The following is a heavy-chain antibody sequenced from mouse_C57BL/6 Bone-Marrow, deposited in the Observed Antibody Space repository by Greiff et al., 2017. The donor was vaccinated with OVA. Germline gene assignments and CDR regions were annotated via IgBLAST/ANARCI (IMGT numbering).Heavy chain of an antibody. CDR3: ARGPMADFDY. D-gene: IGHD6-5*01. V-gene: IGHV1-26*01. CDR2: INPNNGGT. CDR1: GYTFTDYY. J-gene: IGHJ2*01. Sequence: EVKLQQSGPELVKPGASVKISCKASGYTFTDYYMNWVKQSHGKSLEWIGDINPNNGGTSYNQKFKGKATLTVDKSSSTAYMELRSLTSEDSAVYYCARGPMADFDYWGQGTTLTVSS.